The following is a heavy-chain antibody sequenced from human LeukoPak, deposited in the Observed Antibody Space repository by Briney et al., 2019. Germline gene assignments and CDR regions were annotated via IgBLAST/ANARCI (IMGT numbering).Heavy chain of an antibody. V-gene: IGHV3-30*03. CDR3: ARADYGDVRYFSYAMDV. CDR2: ISYDGNTK. Sequence: GGSLRLSYAASGFTFSRYGMHWVRQAPGKGLDWVAVISYDGNTKYYADSVKGRFTISRDNSKNTLYLQTNSLRAEDTAVYYCARADYGDVRYFSYAMDVWGQGTTVTVSS. D-gene: IGHD4-17*01. J-gene: IGHJ6*02. CDR1: GFTFSRYG.